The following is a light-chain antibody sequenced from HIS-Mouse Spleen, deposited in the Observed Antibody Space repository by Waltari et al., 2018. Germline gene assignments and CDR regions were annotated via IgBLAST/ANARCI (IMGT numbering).Light chain of an antibody. J-gene: IGLJ2*01. CDR1: TRAVGGSNY. CDR3: SSYTSSSTLVV. Sequence: QSALTQPASVSGSPGQSITISCTGPTRAVGGSNYVSWYQQHPGKAPKLMIYDVSNRPSGVSNRFSGSKSGNTASLTISGLQAEDEADYYCSSYTSSSTLVVFGGGTKLTVL. CDR2: DVS. V-gene: IGLV2-14*03.